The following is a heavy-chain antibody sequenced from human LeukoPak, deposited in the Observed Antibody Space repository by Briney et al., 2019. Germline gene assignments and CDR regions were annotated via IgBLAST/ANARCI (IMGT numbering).Heavy chain of an antibody. CDR2: MNPNSGNT. CDR1: GYTFTSYD. D-gene: IGHD2-2*01. Sequence: ASVKVSCKASGYTFTSYDINWVRQATGQGLEWMGWMNPNSGNTGYAQKFQGRVTTTRNTSISTAYMELSSLRSEDTAVYYCARGGPYCSSTSCYNWFDPWGQGTLVTVSS. J-gene: IGHJ5*02. V-gene: IGHV1-8*01. CDR3: ARGGPYCSSTSCYNWFDP.